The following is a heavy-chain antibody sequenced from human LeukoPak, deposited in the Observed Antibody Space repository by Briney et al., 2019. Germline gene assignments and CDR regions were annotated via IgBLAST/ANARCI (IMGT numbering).Heavy chain of an antibody. CDR2: IYYSGST. V-gene: IGHV4-59*08. CDR1: GASIGNYF. D-gene: IGHD3-22*01. CDR3: ARRRDSSGYVDY. J-gene: IGHJ4*02. Sequence: SETLSLTCTVSGASIGNYFWSWIRQPPGKGLEWIGDIYYSGSTNYNPSLKSRVTISVDTSKNQFSLKLSSVTAADTAVYYCARRRDSSGYVDYWGQGTLVTVSS.